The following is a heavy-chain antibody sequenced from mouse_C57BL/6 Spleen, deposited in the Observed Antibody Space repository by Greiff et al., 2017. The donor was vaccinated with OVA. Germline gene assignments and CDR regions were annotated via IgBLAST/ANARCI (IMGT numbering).Heavy chain of an antibody. CDR3: ARRAFSYWYFDV. Sequence: QVQLQQPGAELVKPGASVKLSCKASGYTFTSYWMQWVKQRPGQGLEWIGEIDPSDSYTNYNQKFKGKATLTVDTSSGTAYMQLSSLTSEDSAVYYFARRAFSYWYFDVWGTGTTVTVSS. CDR2: IDPSDSYT. D-gene: IGHD3-3*01. CDR1: GYTFTSYW. V-gene: IGHV1-50*01. J-gene: IGHJ1*03.